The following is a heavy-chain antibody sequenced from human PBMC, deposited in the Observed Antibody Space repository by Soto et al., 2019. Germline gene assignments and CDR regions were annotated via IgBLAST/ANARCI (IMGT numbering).Heavy chain of an antibody. J-gene: IGHJ1*01. CDR2: IFYSGST. D-gene: IGHD4-17*01. CDR1: GGSINSSSTYY. CDR3: ASEMTTMTTRH. Sequence: QLQLQESGPGLVKPSETLSLICTVSGGSINSSSTYYWGWIRQPPGKGLEWIGSIFYSGSTYFNPSLKSQVTISVDTSKDHFSLKLSSVTAADTAVYYCASEMTTMTTRHWGQGTLVTVSS. V-gene: IGHV4-39*02.